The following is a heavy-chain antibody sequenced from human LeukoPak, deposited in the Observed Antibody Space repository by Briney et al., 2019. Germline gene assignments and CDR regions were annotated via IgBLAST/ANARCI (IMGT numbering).Heavy chain of an antibody. D-gene: IGHD5-18*01. Sequence: GGSLRLSCSASGFTFSSYPKHWVRQAPGKGLEYVSAISSNGDNTYYADSVKGRFTISRDNSKNTLYLQMSSLRDEDTAVYHCVCPESGYSYGYGYWGQGTLVTVSS. CDR1: GFTFSSYP. J-gene: IGHJ4*02. CDR2: ISSNGDNT. V-gene: IGHV3-64D*09. CDR3: VCPESGYSYGYGY.